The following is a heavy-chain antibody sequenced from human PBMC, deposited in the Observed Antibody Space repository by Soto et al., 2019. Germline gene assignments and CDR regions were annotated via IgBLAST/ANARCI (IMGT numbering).Heavy chain of an antibody. CDR3: ERLGGFYQAFDS. CDR2: IYFGGTT. V-gene: IGHV4-59*12. Sequence: SETLSLTCAVSGGSISPYYWAWIRRPPGKGLDWLGYIYFGGTTTYNPSLKSRLTMSLDTSKNQFSLKLTSVAAADTAVYYCERLGGFYQAFDSWVQGALVT. D-gene: IGHD3-22*01. J-gene: IGHJ4*02. CDR1: GGSISPYY.